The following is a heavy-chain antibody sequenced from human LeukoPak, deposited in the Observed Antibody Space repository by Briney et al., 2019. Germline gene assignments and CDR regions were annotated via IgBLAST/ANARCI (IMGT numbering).Heavy chain of an antibody. D-gene: IGHD4-11*01. CDR1: GGSISSSSYY. V-gene: IGHV4-39*07. CDR3: ARSEINDYMNY. Sequence: PSGTLSLTCTVSGGSISSSSYYWGWIRQPPGKGLEWIGSIYYSGSTYYNPSLKSRVTISVDTSKNQFSLKLSSVTAADTAVYYCARSEINDYMNYWGQGMPVTVSS. CDR2: IYYSGST. J-gene: IGHJ4*02.